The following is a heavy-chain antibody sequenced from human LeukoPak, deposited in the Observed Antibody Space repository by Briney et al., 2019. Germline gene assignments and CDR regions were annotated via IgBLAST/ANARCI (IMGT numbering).Heavy chain of an antibody. V-gene: IGHV4-39*02. J-gene: IGHJ4*02. CDR1: GDSISRRTYY. D-gene: IGHD6-25*01. CDR3: ARSSGTGTFSY. Sequence: SETLSLTCTVSGDSISRRTYYWAWIRQPPGKVLEWIGSVYYGRSPYFDPSLESRATISVDTSKNHFSLKMSSVTAADTAVYYCARSSGTGTFSYWGQGTLVTVSS. CDR2: VYYGRSP.